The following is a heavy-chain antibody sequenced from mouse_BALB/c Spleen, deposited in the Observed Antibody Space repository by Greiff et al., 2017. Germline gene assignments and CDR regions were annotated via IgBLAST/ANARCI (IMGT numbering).Heavy chain of an antibody. CDR3: ARHIDSSGFAY. V-gene: IGHV5-6*01. CDR2: ISSGGSYT. CDR1: GFTFSSYG. D-gene: IGHD3-2*01. Sequence: EVQLMESGGDLVTPGGSLTLSCAASGFTFSSYGMPWVRQTPDKRLEWVASISSGGSYTYYPDSVKGRFTISRDNAKNTLYLQMSSLKSEDTAMYYCARHIDSSGFAYWGQGTLVTVSA. J-gene: IGHJ3*01.